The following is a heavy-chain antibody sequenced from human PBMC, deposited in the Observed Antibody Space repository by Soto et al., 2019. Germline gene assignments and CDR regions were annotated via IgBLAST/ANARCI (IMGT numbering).Heavy chain of an antibody. V-gene: IGHV3-30*18. CDR2: ISFDGNSQ. D-gene: IGHD3-16*02. J-gene: IGHJ4*02. Sequence: QVQLVESGGGVVQPGRSLRLSCAASGFTFSSFGMHWVRQAPGKGLEWVAAISFDGNSQYYVGSVKGRFTISRDDSKNTLYLQLNSLRTEDTAVYYCAKGRASDSYRDSPPEFDYWGQGTLVTVSS. CDR1: GFTFSSFG. CDR3: AKGRASDSYRDSPPEFDY.